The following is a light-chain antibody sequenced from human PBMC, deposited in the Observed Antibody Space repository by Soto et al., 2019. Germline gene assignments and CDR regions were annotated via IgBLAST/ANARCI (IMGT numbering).Light chain of an antibody. CDR3: QQSHSTPPT. CDR1: HNIVTY. V-gene: IGKV1-39*01. CDR2: EAS. Sequence: DIHMAQSPPSLSASVGDRVTITCRASHNIVTYLNWYQQKAGKAPSLLIYEASHLQSGVPFRFFGSGSGTDFTPTIDNLQHEDSATYYCQQSHSTPPTFGPGTKLEIK. J-gene: IGKJ2*01.